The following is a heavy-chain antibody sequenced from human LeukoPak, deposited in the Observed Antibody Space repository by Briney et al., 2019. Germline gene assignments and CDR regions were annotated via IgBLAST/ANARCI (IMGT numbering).Heavy chain of an antibody. J-gene: IGHJ4*02. V-gene: IGHV4-59*12. Sequence: SETLSLTCTVSGGSISSYFWTWIRQPPGKGLEWIGYFYYSGSTNYNPSLKSRVTISVDTSKNQFSLKLSSVTAADTAVYYCARGKLRGYSYGPLDYWGQGTLVTVSS. CDR2: FYYSGST. D-gene: IGHD5-18*01. CDR1: GGSISSYF. CDR3: ARGKLRGYSYGPLDY.